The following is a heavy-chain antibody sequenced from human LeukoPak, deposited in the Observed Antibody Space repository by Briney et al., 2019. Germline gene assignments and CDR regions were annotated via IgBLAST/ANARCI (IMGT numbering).Heavy chain of an antibody. CDR2: IKVDGSEI. Sequence: PGGSLRLSCAASGFKFSDYWMSWVRQAPGKGLEWVANIKVDGSEIHYVDSVKGRFTLSRDNAKNSVYLQMNSLRGEDTAVYYCATWSGESADLQFDYCGQGTLVTVSS. J-gene: IGHJ4*02. CDR3: ATWSGESADLQFDY. CDR1: GFKFSDYW. D-gene: IGHD3-10*01. V-gene: IGHV3-7*01.